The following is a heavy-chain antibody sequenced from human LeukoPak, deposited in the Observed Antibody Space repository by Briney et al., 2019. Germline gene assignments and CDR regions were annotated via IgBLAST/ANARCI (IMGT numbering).Heavy chain of an antibody. Sequence: GGSLRLSCAASGFTFSDYWMSWVRQAPGKGLEWVANIKQDGTEKNYVDSVKGRFTISRDNAKNSLYLQLNSLRADDTAVYYCARDSRRVGVTGGSDYWGQGTLVTVSS. D-gene: IGHD1-26*01. CDR2: IKQDGTEK. CDR3: ARDSRRVGVTGGSDY. CDR1: GFTFSDYW. J-gene: IGHJ4*02. V-gene: IGHV3-7*03.